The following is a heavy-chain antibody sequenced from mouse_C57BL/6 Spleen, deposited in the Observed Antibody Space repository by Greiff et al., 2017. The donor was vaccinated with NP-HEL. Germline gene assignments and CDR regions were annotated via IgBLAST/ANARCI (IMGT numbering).Heavy chain of an antibody. V-gene: IGHV1-76*01. CDR1: GYTFTDYY. Sequence: QVQLKQSGAELVRPGASVKLSCKASGYTFTDYYINWVKQRPGQGLEWIARIYPGSGNTYYNEKFKGKATLTAEKSSSTAYMQLSSLTSEDSAVYFCARSGLYSYYFDYWGQGTTLTVSS. D-gene: IGHD2-12*01. CDR3: ARSGLYSYYFDY. J-gene: IGHJ2*01. CDR2: IYPGSGNT.